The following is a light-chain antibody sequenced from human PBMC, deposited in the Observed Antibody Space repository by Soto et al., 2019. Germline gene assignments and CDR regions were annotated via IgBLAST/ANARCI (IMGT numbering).Light chain of an antibody. CDR3: QQYNNWPPT. V-gene: IGKV3-15*01. Sequence: EIVMTQSPATLSVSPGERATLSCRASQSVSSNLAWYQQKPGQAPRLVIYGASTRATGIPARFSGSGSGTEFTITISILQSEDFGVYYCQQYNNWPPTVGQGTKVDIK. CDR2: GAS. J-gene: IGKJ1*01. CDR1: QSVSSN.